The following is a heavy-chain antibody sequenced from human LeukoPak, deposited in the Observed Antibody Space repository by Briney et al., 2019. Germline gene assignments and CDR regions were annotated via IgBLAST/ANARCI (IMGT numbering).Heavy chain of an antibody. CDR2: ISAYNGNT. Sequence: GASVKVSCKASGYTFTSYGISWVRQAPGQGLEWMGWISAYNGNTNYAQKLQGRVTMTTDTSTSTAYMELRSLRSDDTAVYYCATSIAARLTPALDYWGQGTLVTDSS. J-gene: IGHJ4*02. D-gene: IGHD6-6*01. V-gene: IGHV1-18*01. CDR1: GYTFTSYG. CDR3: ATSIAARLTPALDY.